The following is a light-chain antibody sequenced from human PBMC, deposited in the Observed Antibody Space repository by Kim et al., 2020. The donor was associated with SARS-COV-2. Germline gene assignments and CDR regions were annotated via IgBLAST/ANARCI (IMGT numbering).Light chain of an antibody. CDR2: YNT. Sequence: SYELTQPPSVSVAPGETATITCGGGDIGSKSVHWYQQKPGQAPVLVIYYNTDRPSGNPERISGSNSGNTATLTFSGVESGDEADYYCQVWDSSSDHWVFGGGTQLTVL. J-gene: IGLJ3*02. V-gene: IGLV3-21*01. CDR3: QVWDSSSDHWV. CDR1: DIGSKS.